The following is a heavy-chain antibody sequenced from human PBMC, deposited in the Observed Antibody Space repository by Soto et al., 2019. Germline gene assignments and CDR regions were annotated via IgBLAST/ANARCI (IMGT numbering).Heavy chain of an antibody. CDR3: ARPGYYYDSTTYTAGHTADY. CDR2: ISHDGNNT. J-gene: IGHJ4*02. D-gene: IGHD3-22*01. V-gene: IGHV3-30-3*01. Sequence: QVQLVDSGGGVVQPGGSLRLSCAASGFTFSSYAMYWVRQAPGKGLEWMAFISHDGNNTYYADSVKGRFSISRDNSKNTLYLQMNSLRTEDTAMFYFARPGYYYDSTTYTAGHTADYWGLGTLVTVSS. CDR1: GFTFSSYA.